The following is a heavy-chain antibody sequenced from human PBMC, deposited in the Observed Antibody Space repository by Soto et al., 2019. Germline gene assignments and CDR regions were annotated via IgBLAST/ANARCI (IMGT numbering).Heavy chain of an antibody. J-gene: IGHJ5*02. Sequence: GGSLRLSCAASGFTFSSYWMHWVRQAPGKGLVWVSRINSDGSSTSYADSVKGRFTISRDNAKNTLYLQMNSLRAEDTAVYYCASAWGPQAFGEAPWGQGTLVTVSS. V-gene: IGHV3-74*01. D-gene: IGHD3-10*01. CDR2: INSDGSST. CDR3: ASAWGPQAFGEAP. CDR1: GFTFSSYW.